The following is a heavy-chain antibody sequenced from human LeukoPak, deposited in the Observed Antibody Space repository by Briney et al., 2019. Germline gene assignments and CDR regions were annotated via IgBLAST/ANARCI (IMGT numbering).Heavy chain of an antibody. CDR2: INPSGGTT. CDR1: GYTFTSFY. Sequence: ASVKVSCKATGYTFTSFYLHWVRQAPGQGLEWVGVINPSGGTTDHAPNFQGRVTLTRDTSTTTVYMELRSLRSEDMAVYFCARSTFAGSWYDYWGQGTLVTVSS. CDR3: ARSTFAGSWYDY. J-gene: IGHJ4*02. V-gene: IGHV1-46*01. D-gene: IGHD6-13*01.